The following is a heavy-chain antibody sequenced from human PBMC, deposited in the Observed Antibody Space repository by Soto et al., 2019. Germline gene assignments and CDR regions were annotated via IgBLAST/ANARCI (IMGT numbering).Heavy chain of an antibody. Sequence: SQTLSLTCAISGDSVSSSGVAWNWIRQSPSRGLEWLGRTWYRSTWYNDYAVSVKSRITVNADTSKNQFSLQLNSVTPEDTAVYYCARKVLATYGLDVWGQGTTVTVSS. CDR2: TWYRSTWYN. V-gene: IGHV6-1*01. J-gene: IGHJ6*02. D-gene: IGHD3-3*01. CDR3: ARKVLATYGLDV. CDR1: GDSVSSSGVA.